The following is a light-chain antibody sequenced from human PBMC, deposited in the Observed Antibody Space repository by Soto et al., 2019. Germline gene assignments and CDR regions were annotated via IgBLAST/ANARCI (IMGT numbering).Light chain of an antibody. V-gene: IGKV3-11*02. J-gene: IGKJ5*01. CDR1: KKFRGL. Sequence: EFVLSQSPVTRSLSPESRATLSCRPAKKFRGLLAWYQQQTGETPRHLINYADNRSAGSLPRFIGSGAGRDFTLTISSREPEDSAVSYCQQRHMWPITFGQGTRLEIK. CDR3: QQRHMWPIT. CDR2: YAD.